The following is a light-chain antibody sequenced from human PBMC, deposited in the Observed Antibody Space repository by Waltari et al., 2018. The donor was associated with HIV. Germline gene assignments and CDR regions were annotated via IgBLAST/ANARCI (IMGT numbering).Light chain of an antibody. V-gene: IGLV2-23*01. Sequence: QSALTQPASVSGSPGQSITISCTGTSSDVGGYNYVSLYQQHPGKAPKLMIYDGSKRPSRVSTRFSGSKSGNTASLTISGLQAEDEADYYCCSYAGSSTLVFGGGTKLTVL. CDR2: DGS. CDR1: SSDVGGYNY. CDR3: CSYAGSSTLV. J-gene: IGLJ2*01.